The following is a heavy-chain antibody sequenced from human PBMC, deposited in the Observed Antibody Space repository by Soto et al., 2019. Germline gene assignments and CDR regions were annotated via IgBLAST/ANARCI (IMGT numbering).Heavy chain of an antibody. J-gene: IGHJ4*02. D-gene: IGHD3-3*01. CDR3: ARAQLEYYDFWSGYHRGFDY. Sequence: GASVKVSCKASGYTFTSYAMHWVRQAPGQRLEWMGWINAGNGNTKYSQKFQGRVTITRDTSASTAYMELSSLRSEDTAVYYCARAQLEYYDFWSGYHRGFDYWGQGTLVTVSS. CDR2: INAGNGNT. V-gene: IGHV1-3*01. CDR1: GYTFTSYA.